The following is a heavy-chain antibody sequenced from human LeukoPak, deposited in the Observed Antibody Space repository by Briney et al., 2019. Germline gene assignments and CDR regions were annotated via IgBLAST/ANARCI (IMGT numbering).Heavy chain of an antibody. J-gene: IGHJ4*02. CDR2: ISGSGDTT. CDR1: GFAFSSYA. V-gene: IGHV3-23*01. Sequence: PGGSLRLSCAASGFAFSSYAMSWVRQAPGKGLEWVSTISGSGDTTYYADSVKGRFTISRDNSKNTLHLQMNSLRADDTAVYYYAKESPHYDFWGQGTLVTVSS. CDR3: AKESPHYDF.